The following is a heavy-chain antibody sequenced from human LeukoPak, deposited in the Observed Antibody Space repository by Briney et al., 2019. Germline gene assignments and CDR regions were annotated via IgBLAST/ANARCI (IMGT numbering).Heavy chain of an antibody. CDR2: IYYSGSP. V-gene: IGHV4-39*01. CDR3: ARSIMITFGGVIPHYFDY. Sequence: SETLSLTCTVSGGSISSSSYYWGWIRQPPGKGLEWIGSIYYSGSPYYNPSLKSRVTIFVDTSKNQFSLKLSSVTAADTAVYYCARSIMITFGGVIPHYFDYWGQGTLVTVSS. CDR1: GGSISSSSYY. D-gene: IGHD3-16*02. J-gene: IGHJ4*02.